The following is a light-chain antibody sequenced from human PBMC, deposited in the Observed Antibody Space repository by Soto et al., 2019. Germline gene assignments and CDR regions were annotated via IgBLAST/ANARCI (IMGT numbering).Light chain of an antibody. CDR3: QQFHTYPVT. V-gene: IGKV1-13*02. Sequence: IQMTQSPSTLSASVGDRFAITCRASQGISGALAWYQQKPGRAPTLLIYDASSLESGVPSRFSGSESGTDFTLTISSLQAEDFATYYCQQFHTYPVTFGQGTRLEN. CDR1: QGISGA. CDR2: DAS. J-gene: IGKJ5*01.